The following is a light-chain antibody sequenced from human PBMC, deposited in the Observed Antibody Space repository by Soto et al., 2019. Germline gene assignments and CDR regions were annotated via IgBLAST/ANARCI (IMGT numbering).Light chain of an antibody. CDR3: QAWDSSTALFV. Sequence: SYELIQPPSVSVSPGHAASISCSGDKLEYKYVCWYQQKPGQAPVLVIYQDSKRPSGIPGRFSGSNFGNTATLTISGTQTMDEADYYCQAWDSSTALFVFGTGTKVTVL. CDR1: KLEYKY. V-gene: IGLV3-1*01. J-gene: IGLJ1*01. CDR2: QDS.